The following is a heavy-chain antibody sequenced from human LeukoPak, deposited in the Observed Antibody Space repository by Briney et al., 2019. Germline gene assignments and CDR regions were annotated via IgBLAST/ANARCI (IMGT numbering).Heavy chain of an antibody. Sequence: GGSLRLSCAASGFTFSSYAMSWVRQAPGKGLEWVSAISGSGGSTYYADSVKGRFTISRDNSKNTLYLQMNSLRAEDTAVYYCARHGRAGLLKGSFDVWGQGTMVTVSS. V-gene: IGHV3-23*01. J-gene: IGHJ3*01. CDR2: ISGSGGST. CDR1: GFTFSSYA. CDR3: ARHGRAGLLKGSFDV. D-gene: IGHD2/OR15-2a*01.